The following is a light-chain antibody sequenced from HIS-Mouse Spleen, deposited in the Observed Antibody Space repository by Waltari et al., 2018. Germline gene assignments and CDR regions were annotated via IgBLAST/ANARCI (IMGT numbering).Light chain of an antibody. CDR2: GKN. J-gene: IGLJ2*01. CDR1: SLRSYY. CDR3: NSRDSSGNHVV. V-gene: IGLV3-19*01. Sequence: SSELTLDPAVSVALGQTVRITCQGDSLRSYYASWYQQKPGQAPVLVTYGKNNRPSGIPDRFSGASSGNTASLTITGAQAEEAADYYCNSRDSSGNHVVFGGGTKLTVL.